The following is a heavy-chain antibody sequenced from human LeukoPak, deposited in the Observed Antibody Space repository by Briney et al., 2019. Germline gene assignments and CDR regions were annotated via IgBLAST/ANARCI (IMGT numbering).Heavy chain of an antibody. CDR3: ARDPEDLVLGVHYFDY. J-gene: IGHJ4*02. D-gene: IGHD1-1*01. V-gene: IGHV3-23*01. CDR2: ISSSGATT. Sequence: PGGSLRLSCAASGFTFSSYAMSWVRQAPGKGPEWLSGISSSGATTYHADAVRGRFIISRDNSKSTLYLQMNSLRAEDTAVYYCARDPEDLVLGVHYFDYWGQGTLVAVSS. CDR1: GFTFSSYA.